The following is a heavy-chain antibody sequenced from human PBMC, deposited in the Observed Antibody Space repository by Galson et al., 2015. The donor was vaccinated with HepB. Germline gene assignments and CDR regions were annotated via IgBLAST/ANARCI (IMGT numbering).Heavy chain of an antibody. V-gene: IGHV3-15*01. Sequence: SLRLSCAASGFTFSNAWMSWVRQAPGKGLEWVGRIKSKTDGGTTDYAAPVKGRFTISRDDSKNTLYLQMNSLKTEDTAVYYCTTDLIFSKRGYDTGKGDYWGQGTLVTVSS. CDR3: TTDLIFSKRGYDTGKGDY. D-gene: IGHD5-12*01. CDR2: IKSKTDGGTT. J-gene: IGHJ4*02. CDR1: GFTFSNAW.